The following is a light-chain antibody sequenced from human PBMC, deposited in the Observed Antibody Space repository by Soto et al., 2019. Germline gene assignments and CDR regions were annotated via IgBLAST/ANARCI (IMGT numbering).Light chain of an antibody. CDR3: QQRGGWPLT. V-gene: IGKV3-11*01. CDR2: DAS. Sequence: EIVLTQSPATLSLSPGERAALSCRASQGVGRFLAWYQQKPGQAPRLLIYDASNRATGIPARFIGSGSETDSTLAIDNLEPEDFAVYYCQQRGGWPLTFGGGTKVEIK. J-gene: IGKJ4*01. CDR1: QGVGRF.